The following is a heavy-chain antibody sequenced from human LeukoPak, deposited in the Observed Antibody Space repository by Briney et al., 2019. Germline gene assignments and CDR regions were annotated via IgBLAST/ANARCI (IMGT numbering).Heavy chain of an antibody. D-gene: IGHD3-9*01. Sequence: GGSLRLSCAASGFTFSSYGMSWVRQAPGKGLEWVSAISGSGGSTYYADSVKGRFTISRDNSKNTLYLQMNSLRAEDTAVYYCAKHLTYYDILTGYYGACAFDIWGQGTMVTVSS. CDR1: GFTFSSYG. CDR3: AKHLTYYDILTGYYGACAFDI. J-gene: IGHJ3*02. CDR2: ISGSGGST. V-gene: IGHV3-23*01.